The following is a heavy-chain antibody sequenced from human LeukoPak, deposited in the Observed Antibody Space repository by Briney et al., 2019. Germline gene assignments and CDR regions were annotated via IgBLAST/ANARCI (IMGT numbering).Heavy chain of an antibody. CDR2: INHSGST. CDR1: GFTFRDHF. D-gene: IGHD6-13*01. J-gene: IGHJ6*03. Sequence: PGGSLRLSCAASGFTFRDHFMSWIRQPPGKGLEWIGEINHSGSTNYNPSLKSRVTISVDTSKNQFSLKLSSVTAADTAVYYCARGRPYSSSGNYYYYMDVWGKGTTVTVSS. CDR3: ARGRPYSSSGNYYYYMDV. V-gene: IGHV4-34*01.